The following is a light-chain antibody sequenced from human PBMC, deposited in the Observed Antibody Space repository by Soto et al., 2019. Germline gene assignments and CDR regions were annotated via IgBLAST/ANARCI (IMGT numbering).Light chain of an antibody. CDR1: SSDVGGYNY. J-gene: IGLJ1*01. Sequence: SVLTQPASGSGAPGQAITLSCTGTSSDVGGYNYVSWYQQHPGKAPKLMIYDVSNRPSGVSNRFSGSKSGNTASLTISGLQAEDEADYYCSSYTSSFYVFGTGTKVTVL. CDR3: SSYTSSFYV. CDR2: DVS. V-gene: IGLV2-14*01.